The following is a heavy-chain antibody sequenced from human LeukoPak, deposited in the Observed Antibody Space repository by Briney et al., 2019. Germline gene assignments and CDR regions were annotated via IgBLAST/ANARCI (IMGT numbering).Heavy chain of an antibody. J-gene: IGHJ3*02. CDR1: GGSFSGYY. CDR3: ARGLTTAWHNAFDI. D-gene: IGHD4-11*01. V-gene: IGHV4-34*01. Sequence: PSETLSLTCAVYGGSFSGYYWSWIRQPPGKGLEWIGEINHSGSTNYNPSLKSRVTISVDMSKKQFSLKLSSVTAADTAVYYCARGLTTAWHNAFDIWGQGTMVTVSS. CDR2: INHSGST.